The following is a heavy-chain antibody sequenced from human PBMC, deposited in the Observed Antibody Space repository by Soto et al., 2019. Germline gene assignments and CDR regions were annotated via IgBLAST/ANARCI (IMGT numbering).Heavy chain of an antibody. Sequence: GGSLRLSCAASGFTFSSYGMHWVRQAPGKGLEWVAVISYDGSNKYYADSVKGRFTISRDNSKNTLYLQMNSLRAEDTAVYYCAKDIVLMVYAIHYYGMDVWGQGTTVTVSS. J-gene: IGHJ6*02. V-gene: IGHV3-30*18. CDR1: GFTFSSYG. CDR2: ISYDGSNK. D-gene: IGHD2-8*01. CDR3: AKDIVLMVYAIHYYGMDV.